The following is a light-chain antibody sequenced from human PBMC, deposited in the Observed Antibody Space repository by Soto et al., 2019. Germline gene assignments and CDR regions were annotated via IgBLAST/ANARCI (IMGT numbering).Light chain of an antibody. V-gene: IGKV1-39*01. J-gene: IGKJ4*01. CDR3: QQNYNSPLT. CDR2: AAS. CDR1: QSISSY. Sequence: DIQMAQSPSSLSASVGDRVTITCRTSQSISSYLNWYQQKPGKAPKLLIYAASSLQIGVPSRFSGSGSGTDFTLTISSLQPEDFATYYCQQNYNSPLTFGGGTKVDIK.